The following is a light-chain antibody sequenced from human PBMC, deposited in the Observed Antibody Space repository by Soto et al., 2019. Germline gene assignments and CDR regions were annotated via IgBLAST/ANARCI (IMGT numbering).Light chain of an antibody. V-gene: IGKV1-12*01. CDR2: AAS. CDR3: LQVYSFPRT. Sequence: DIQMTQSPSSVSASVGDRITITRRPSQDIGGRLAWFQQKPGKDAQYLIQAASILQSGGPSRFSGSGSGTEFILTINNLQPEDFASYFCLQVYSFPRTFGLGTKVDIK. J-gene: IGKJ3*01. CDR1: QDIGGR.